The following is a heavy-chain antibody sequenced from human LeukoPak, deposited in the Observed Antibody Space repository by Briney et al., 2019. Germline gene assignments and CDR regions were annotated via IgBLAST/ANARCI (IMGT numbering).Heavy chain of an antibody. Sequence: GGSLRLSCAASGFTSSSYSMNWVRQAPGKGLEWVSSISSSSSYIYYADSVKGRFTISRDNAKNSLYPQMNSLRAEDTAIYYCARAYEITGATAYYYYYYYMDVWGKGTPVTVSS. CDR2: ISSSSSYI. CDR3: ARAYEITGATAYYYYYYYMDV. CDR1: GFTSSSYS. J-gene: IGHJ6*03. V-gene: IGHV3-21*01. D-gene: IGHD1-14*01.